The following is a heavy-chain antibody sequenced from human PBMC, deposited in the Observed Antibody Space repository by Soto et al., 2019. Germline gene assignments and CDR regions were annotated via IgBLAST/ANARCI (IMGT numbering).Heavy chain of an antibody. Sequence: SAKVCFKASGYAFTIYAMYWVRQAPRQRLEGMGWINAGTGNTKYSQNFKGRFTITRDTAASTVYMELSSLRSEDTVVYYCARASSDSCGGDCYFNYWDQRPLVIVSS. V-gene: IGHV1-3*01. J-gene: IGHJ4*02. CDR3: ARASSDSCGGDCYFNY. CDR2: INAGTGNT. CDR1: GYAFTIYA. D-gene: IGHD2-21*02.